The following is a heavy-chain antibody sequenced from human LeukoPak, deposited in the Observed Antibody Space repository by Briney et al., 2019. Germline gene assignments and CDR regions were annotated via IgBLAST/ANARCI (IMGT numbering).Heavy chain of an antibody. J-gene: IGHJ5*02. Sequence: SEALSLTCAVYGWSFNDYYWNWIRQPPGKGLEWIGEINARGDTNFNPSLKSRVTISVDTSKSQFSLRLTSMIAADTAVYYCARGQVPAARGYNWFDPWGQGTLVTVSS. CDR1: GWSFNDYY. D-gene: IGHD2-2*01. V-gene: IGHV4-34*01. CDR3: ARGQVPAARGYNWFDP. CDR2: INARGDT.